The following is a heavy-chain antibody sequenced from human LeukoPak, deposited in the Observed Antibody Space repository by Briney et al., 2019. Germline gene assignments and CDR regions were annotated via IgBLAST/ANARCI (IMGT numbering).Heavy chain of an antibody. J-gene: IGHJ4*02. CDR1: GVSISGYY. CDR2: IYYSGST. D-gene: IGHD5-12*01. CDR3: TRIRDHSGYHFGI. Sequence: SETLSLTCAASGVSISGYYWSWIRQPPGKGLEWIGYIYYSGSTNYNPSLKSRVTISLDTSKNQFSLRLSAVTAADTAVYYRTRIRDHSGYHFGIWGQGALVTASS. V-gene: IGHV4-59*01.